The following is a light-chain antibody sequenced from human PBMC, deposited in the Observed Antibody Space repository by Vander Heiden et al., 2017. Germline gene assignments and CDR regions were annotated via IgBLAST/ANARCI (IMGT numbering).Light chain of an antibody. V-gene: IGLV3-1*01. J-gene: IGLJ1*01. CDR1: KLGDKY. Sequence: SYELTQAPSVSVSPGQTASITCSGDKLGDKYVSWYQQKPGQSPVPVIYQNTKRPSGIPERFSGSNSGNTATLTISGTQTMDEADYYCQAWDSSTAYVFGTGTTV. CDR3: QAWDSSTAYV. CDR2: QNT.